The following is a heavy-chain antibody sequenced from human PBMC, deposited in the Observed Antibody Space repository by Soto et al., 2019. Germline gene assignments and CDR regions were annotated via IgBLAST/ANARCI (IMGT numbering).Heavy chain of an antibody. J-gene: IGHJ3*02. CDR1: GGTLSSYT. D-gene: IGHD3-10*01. Sequence: GASVKVSCKASGGTLSSYTISWVRQAPGQGLEWMGRIIPILGIANYAQKFQGRVTITADKSTSTAYMELSSLRSEDTAVYYCARGGSGSHAFDIWGQGTMVTVSS. CDR3: ARGGSGSHAFDI. V-gene: IGHV1-69*02. CDR2: IIPILGIA.